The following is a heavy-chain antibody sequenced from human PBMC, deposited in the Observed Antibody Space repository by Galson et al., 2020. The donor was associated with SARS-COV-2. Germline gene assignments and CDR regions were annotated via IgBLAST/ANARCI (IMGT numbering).Heavy chain of an antibody. D-gene: IGHD3-10*01. J-gene: IGHJ4*02. CDR1: GFTFSSYA. Sequence: GESLKISCAASGFTFSSYAMTWVRQAPGKGLEWVSGIRGRGDSTHYADSVKGRFIISRDNSKNTLSLQMNSLRVEDTAVYYCAKDPHLEYYSGSGSYYSGDYWGQGALVIVSS. CDR3: AKDPHLEYYSGSGSYYSGDY. V-gene: IGHV3-23*01. CDR2: IRGRGDST.